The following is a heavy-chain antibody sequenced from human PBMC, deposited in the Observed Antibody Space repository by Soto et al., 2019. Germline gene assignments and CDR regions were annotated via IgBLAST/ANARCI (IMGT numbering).Heavy chain of an antibody. V-gene: IGHV3-33*01. Sequence: GGSLRLSCAASGFTFSSYGMHWVRQAPGKGLEWVAVIWYDGSNKYYADSVKGRFTISRDNSKNTLYLQVNSLRAEDTAVYYCARERRVTAGAGYYYYCGMDVWGQGTTVTVSS. CDR2: IWYDGSNK. J-gene: IGHJ6*02. D-gene: IGHD2-21*02. CDR1: GFTFSSYG. CDR3: ARERRVTAGAGYYYYCGMDV.